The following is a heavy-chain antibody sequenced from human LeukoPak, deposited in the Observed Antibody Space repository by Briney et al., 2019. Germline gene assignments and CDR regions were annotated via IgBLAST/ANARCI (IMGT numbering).Heavy chain of an antibody. CDR1: GGSFSGYS. CDR2: INHSGST. CDR3: AREKPGITMSHRTKYYFDY. Sequence: PSETLSLTCAVYGGSFSGYSWSWIRQPPGKGLEWIGEINHSGSTNYNPSLKSRVTISVDTSKNQFSLKLSSVTAADTAVYYCAREKPGITMSHRTKYYFDYWGQGTLVTVSS. J-gene: IGHJ4*02. D-gene: IGHD3-10*02. V-gene: IGHV4-34*01.